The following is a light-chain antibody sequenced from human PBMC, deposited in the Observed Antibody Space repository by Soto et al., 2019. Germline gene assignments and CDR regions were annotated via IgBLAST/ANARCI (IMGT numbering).Light chain of an antibody. CDR2: DAS. J-gene: IGKJ1*01. V-gene: IGKV3-15*01. CDR1: QSVSSD. Sequence: EILFTQSPGTLSLSPGERATLSCRASQSVSSDLAWYQQKPGQAPRLIIYDASTRAYGIPARFSGSGSGTEFTLTISSLQSEDFGFYYCQHYKNWPPWTFGQGTKVDIK. CDR3: QHYKNWPPWT.